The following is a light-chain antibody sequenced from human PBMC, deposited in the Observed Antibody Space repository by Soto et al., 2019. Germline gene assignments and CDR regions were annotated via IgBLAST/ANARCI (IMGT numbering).Light chain of an antibody. CDR1: SSDVGGYNY. CDR3: SSFRGSRPPDVV. V-gene: IGLV2-14*03. Sequence: QSVLTQPASVSGSPGQSITISCTGTSSDVGGYNYVSWYQQHPGKAPKLMIYDVSNRPSGVSNRFSGSKSGNTASLTISGLQAEDEVDYYGSSFRGSRPPDVVFGGGTKLTAL. CDR2: DVS. J-gene: IGLJ2*01.